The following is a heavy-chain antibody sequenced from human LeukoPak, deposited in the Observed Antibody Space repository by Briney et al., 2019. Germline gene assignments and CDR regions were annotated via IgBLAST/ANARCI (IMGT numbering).Heavy chain of an antibody. J-gene: IGHJ4*02. CDR2: IKQDGSEK. Sequence: PGGSLRLSCVASGFTFSSYWMGWVRQAPGKGLEWVANIKQDGSEKYYVDSVKGRFTISRDNAKNSLYLQMNSLRAEDTAVYYCATDGGYCSSTSCYRGDYFDFWGQGTLVTVSS. CDR1: GFTFSSYW. D-gene: IGHD2-2*02. V-gene: IGHV3-7*01. CDR3: ATDGGYCSSTSCYRGDYFDF.